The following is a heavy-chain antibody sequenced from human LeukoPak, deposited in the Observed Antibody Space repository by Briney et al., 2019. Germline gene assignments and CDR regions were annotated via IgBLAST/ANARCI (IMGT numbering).Heavy chain of an antibody. D-gene: IGHD2-2*01. J-gene: IGHJ6*03. V-gene: IGHV4-61*02. CDR1: GGSISSGSYY. Sequence: PSQTLSLTCTVSGGSISSGSYYWSWIRQPAGKGLEWIVRIYTSGSTNYNPSLKSRVTISVDTSKNQFSLKLSSVTAAATAVYYCARVVPAAIFSNNSSSWQGYYYYYYMDVWGKGTTVTVSS. CDR2: IYTSGST. CDR3: ARVVPAAIFSNNSSSWQGYYYYYYMDV.